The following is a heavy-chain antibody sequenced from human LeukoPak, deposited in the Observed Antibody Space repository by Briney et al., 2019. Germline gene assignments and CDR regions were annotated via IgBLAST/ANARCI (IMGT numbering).Heavy chain of an antibody. CDR1: GFTFSSYG. J-gene: IGHJ6*03. CDR3: AKAWWQLVNYMDV. CDR2: ISYDGSNK. D-gene: IGHD6-6*01. V-gene: IGHV3-30*18. Sequence: GRSPRLSCAASGFTFSSYGMHWVRQAPGKGLEWVAVISYDGSNKYYADSVKGRFTISRDNSKNTLYLQMNSLRAEDTAVYYCAKAWWQLVNYMDVWGKGTTVTVSS.